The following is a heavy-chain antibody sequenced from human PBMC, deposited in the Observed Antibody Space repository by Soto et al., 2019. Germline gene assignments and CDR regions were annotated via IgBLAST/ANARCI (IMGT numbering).Heavy chain of an antibody. V-gene: IGHV4-34*01. D-gene: IGHD3-3*02. CDR1: GDFFSGYY. CDR2: INHSGST. CDR3: ARDFEGQLGDY. J-gene: IGHJ4*02. Sequence: PLSLTCAVYGDFFSGYYWSWIRQSPGKGLEWIGEINHSGSTNYSPSLKSRVTISIDTSNNQFSLNLSSVTAADTAVYYCARDFEGQLGDYWGQG.